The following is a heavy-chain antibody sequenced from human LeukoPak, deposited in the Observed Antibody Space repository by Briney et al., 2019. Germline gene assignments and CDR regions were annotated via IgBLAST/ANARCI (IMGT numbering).Heavy chain of an antibody. V-gene: IGHV3-21*01. D-gene: IGHD6-13*01. CDR1: GFIFSDYV. Sequence: GGSLRLSCAASGFIFSDYVMNWLRQAPGRGLEWVSSISSSSSYIYYADSVKGRFTISRDNAKNSLYLQMNSLRAEDTAVYYCAREHSSSWYPNYYYYYYMDVWGKGTTVTISS. CDR2: ISSSSSYI. CDR3: AREHSSSWYPNYYYYYYMDV. J-gene: IGHJ6*03.